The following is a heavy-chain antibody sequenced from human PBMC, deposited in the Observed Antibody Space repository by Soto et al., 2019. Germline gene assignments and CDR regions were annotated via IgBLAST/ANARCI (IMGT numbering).Heavy chain of an antibody. D-gene: IGHD3-3*01. CDR2: IVVGSGNT. CDR1: GFTFTSSA. J-gene: IGHJ6*03. Sequence: SVKVSCKASGFTFTSSAMQWVRQARGQRLEWIGWIVVGSGNTNYAQKFQERVTITRDMSTSTAYMELSSLRSEDTAVYYCAAGQRGYDFWSGYLVQDHYYMDVWGKGTTVTVSS. V-gene: IGHV1-58*02. CDR3: AAGQRGYDFWSGYLVQDHYYMDV.